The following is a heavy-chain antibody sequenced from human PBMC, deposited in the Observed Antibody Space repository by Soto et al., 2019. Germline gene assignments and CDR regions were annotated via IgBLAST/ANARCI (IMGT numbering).Heavy chain of an antibody. CDR2: ISSSSSTI. D-gene: IGHD4-17*01. CDR1: GFTFSSYS. V-gene: IGHV3-48*01. Sequence: GGSLRLSCAASGFTFSSYSMNWVRQAPGKGLEWVSYISSSSSTIYYADSVKGRFTISRDNAKNSLYLQMNSLRAEDTAVYYCASFDNDYGDPYYYYYMDVWGKGTTVTVSS. CDR3: ASFDNDYGDPYYYYYMDV. J-gene: IGHJ6*03.